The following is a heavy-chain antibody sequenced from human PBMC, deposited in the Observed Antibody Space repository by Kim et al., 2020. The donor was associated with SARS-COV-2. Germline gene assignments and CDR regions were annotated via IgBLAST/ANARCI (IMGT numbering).Heavy chain of an antibody. J-gene: IGHJ4*02. CDR2: IRGNGGTT. D-gene: IGHD3-10*01. Sequence: GGSLRLSCAASGFVFSDYAMSWVRQAPGKGLEWVSGIRGNGGTTYYADSVKGRFTISRDNSKNTVYLHMDSLRGEDTAIYYCAQDPLWPGKLRVDHWGQGTLVTVSS. CDR3: AQDPLWPGKLRVDH. CDR1: GFVFSDYA. V-gene: IGHV3-23*01.